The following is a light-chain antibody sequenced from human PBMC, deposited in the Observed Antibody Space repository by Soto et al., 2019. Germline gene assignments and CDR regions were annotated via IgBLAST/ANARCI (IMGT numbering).Light chain of an antibody. V-gene: IGLV2-14*01. CDR3: SSYTSSSALV. Sequence: QSVLTQPASVSGSPGQSITISCTGTSSDVGGYNFVSWYQQHPGKAPKLMIYEVSNRPSGVSNRFSGSKSGNTASLTISGLQVEDEAGYYCSSYTSSSALVFGRGTKLTVL. CDR1: SSDVGGYNF. CDR2: EVS. J-gene: IGLJ2*01.